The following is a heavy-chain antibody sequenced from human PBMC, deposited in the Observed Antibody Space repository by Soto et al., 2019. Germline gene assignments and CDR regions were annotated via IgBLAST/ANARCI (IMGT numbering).Heavy chain of an antibody. J-gene: IGHJ4*02. D-gene: IGHD1-20*01. CDR3: ASHGR. CDR1: GYTFTSYG. V-gene: IGHV1-18*01. CDR2: ISAYNGNT. Sequence: ASVKVSCKASGYTFTSYGISWVRQAPGQGLEWMGWISAYNGNTNYAQKLQGRVTMTTDTYTSTAYMELXXXXTDXXXXYXXASHGRWGQGPQVTASS.